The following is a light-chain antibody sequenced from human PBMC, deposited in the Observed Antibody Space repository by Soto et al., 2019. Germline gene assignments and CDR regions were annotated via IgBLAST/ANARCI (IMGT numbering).Light chain of an antibody. V-gene: IGKV3-20*01. CDR2: GAS. CDR1: QSVSSSY. Sequence: EIVLTQSPGTLSLSPGESATLSCRGSQSVSSSYLAWYQQKPGQAPRLIIYGASSRATGIPDTFSGSGSGTDFTLTISRPEPEDFAVYYCQQYGSSPPWTCGQGTKVDIK. J-gene: IGKJ1*01. CDR3: QQYGSSPPWT.